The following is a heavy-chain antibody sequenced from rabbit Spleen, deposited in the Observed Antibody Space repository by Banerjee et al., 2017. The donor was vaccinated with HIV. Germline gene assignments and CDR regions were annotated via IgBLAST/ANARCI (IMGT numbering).Heavy chain of an antibody. CDR3: ARDLDGVMGWNFNL. Sequence: QSLEESGGGLVKHGASLTLTCKASGFSFNSGYDMSWVRQAPGKGLEWIACIYAGSSGSTYSATWAKGRFTGSKASSTTVTLQMTSLTAADTATYFCARDLDGVMGWNFNLWGQGTLVTV. CDR1: GFSFNSGYD. D-gene: IGHD6-1*01. V-gene: IGHV1S40*01. CDR2: IYAGSSGST. J-gene: IGHJ4*01.